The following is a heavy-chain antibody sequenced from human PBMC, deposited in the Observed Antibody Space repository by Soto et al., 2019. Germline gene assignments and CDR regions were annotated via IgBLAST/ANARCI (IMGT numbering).Heavy chain of an antibody. CDR2: LYDVDGT. CDR1: GLTVSGKKY. V-gene: IGHV3-53*01. Sequence: GGSLRLSCAAFGLTVSGKKYVAWVRQAPGKGLEWISALYDVDGTYYADSVKGRFTTSSDSSKTTVYLQMNGLRPDDTAVYYCASWHEREHAYDVWGRGTTVTVS. CDR3: ASWHEREHAYDV. J-gene: IGHJ3*01. D-gene: IGHD1-1*01.